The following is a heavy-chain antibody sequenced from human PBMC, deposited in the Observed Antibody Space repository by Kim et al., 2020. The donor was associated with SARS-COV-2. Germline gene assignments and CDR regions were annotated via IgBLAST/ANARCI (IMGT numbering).Heavy chain of an antibody. J-gene: IGHJ6*02. V-gene: IGHV6-1*01. CDR2: TYYRSKWYN. D-gene: IGHD6-19*01. CDR1: GDSVSSNSAA. CDR3: ARDTLAVAVPPIYYYYGIDV. Sequence: SQTLSLTCAISGDSVSSNSAAWNWIRQSPSRGLEWLGRTYYRSKWYNDYAVSVKSRITINPDTSKNQFSLQLNSVTPEDTAVYYCARDTLAVAVPPIYYYYGIDVWGQGTTVTVSS.